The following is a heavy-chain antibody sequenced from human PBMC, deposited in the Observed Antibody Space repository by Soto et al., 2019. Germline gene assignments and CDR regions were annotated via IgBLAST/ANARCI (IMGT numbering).Heavy chain of an antibody. CDR3: ARDGHCGGDCYEYFQH. Sequence: QVQLVESGGGVVQPGRSLRLSCAASGFTFSGYAMHWVRQAPGKGLEWVAVISYDGSNKYYADSVKGRFTISRDNSKNTLYLQMNSLRAEDTAVYYCARDGHCGGDCYEYFQHWGQGTLVTVSS. CDR2: ISYDGSNK. CDR1: GFTFSGYA. V-gene: IGHV3-30-3*01. J-gene: IGHJ1*01. D-gene: IGHD2-21*02.